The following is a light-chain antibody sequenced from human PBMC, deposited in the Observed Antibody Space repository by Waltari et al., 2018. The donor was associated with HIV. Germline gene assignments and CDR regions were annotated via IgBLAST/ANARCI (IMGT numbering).Light chain of an antibody. CDR3: QQYARSPPLT. CDR2: GAS. CDR1: LTVDNNY. V-gene: IGKV3-20*01. Sequence: EILLTQSPGALSLSPGERAALSCRASLTVDNNYIAWYQQKPGQAPRLLIYGASARAAGIPDRFSGSGSGTDFTLIISRLEPEDFAVYYCQQYARSPPLTFGGGTKVEIK. J-gene: IGKJ4*01.